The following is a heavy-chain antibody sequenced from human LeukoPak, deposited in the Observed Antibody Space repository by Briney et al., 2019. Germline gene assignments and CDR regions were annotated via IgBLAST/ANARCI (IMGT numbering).Heavy chain of an antibody. Sequence: SETLSLTCTVSVGSISSYYWSWIRQPPGEGLEWIGRIYTSGNTNYNPSLKSRVTMSLDTSKNQFSLKLSSVTAADTAVYYCARGVAGNGYYFDYWGQGTLVTVSS. D-gene: IGHD6-19*01. CDR1: VGSISSYY. CDR3: ARGVAGNGYYFDY. CDR2: IYTSGNT. V-gene: IGHV4-4*07. J-gene: IGHJ4*02.